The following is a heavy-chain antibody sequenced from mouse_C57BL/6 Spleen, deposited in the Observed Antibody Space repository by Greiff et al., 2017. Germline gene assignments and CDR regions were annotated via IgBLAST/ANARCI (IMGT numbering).Heavy chain of an antibody. CDR1: GFTFSSYT. CDR3: ARLRGYYGYWYFDV. D-gene: IGHD1-1*01. V-gene: IGHV5-9*01. J-gene: IGHJ1*03. CDR2: ISGGGGNT. Sequence: EVKLVESGGGLVKPGGSLKLSCAASGFTFSSYTMSWVRQTPEKRLEWVATISGGGGNTYYPDSVKGRFTISRDNAKNTLYLQMSSLRSEDTALYYCARLRGYYGYWYFDVWGTGTTVTVSS.